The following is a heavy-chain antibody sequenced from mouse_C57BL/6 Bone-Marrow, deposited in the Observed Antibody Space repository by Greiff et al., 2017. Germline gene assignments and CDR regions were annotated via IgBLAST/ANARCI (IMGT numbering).Heavy chain of an antibody. V-gene: IGHV1-19*01. CDR2: INPYNGGT. Sequence: VQLQQSGPVLVKPGASVKMSCKASGYTFTDYYMNWVKQSHGKSLEWIGVINPYNGGTSYNQKFKGKATLTVDTSSSTAYMELNSLTSEDSAVYYCARNDGGYYDMDYWGQGTSVTVSS. CDR3: ARNDGGYYDMDY. D-gene: IGHD2-12*01. CDR1: GYTFTDYY. J-gene: IGHJ4*01.